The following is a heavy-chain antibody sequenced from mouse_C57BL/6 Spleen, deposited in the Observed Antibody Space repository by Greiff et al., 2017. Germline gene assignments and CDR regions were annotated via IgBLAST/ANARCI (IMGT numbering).Heavy chain of an antibody. CDR2: IDPANGNT. CDR1: GFNFKNTY. V-gene: IGHV14-3*01. D-gene: IGHD1-1*01. Sequence: DVQLVESVAELVRPGASVKLSCTASGFNFKNTYMHWVKQRPEQGLEWIGRIDPANGNTKYAPKFQGKATITADTSSNTAYLQLSSLTSEDTAIYYCASTVDAMDYWGQGTSVTVSS. CDR3: ASTVDAMDY. J-gene: IGHJ4*01.